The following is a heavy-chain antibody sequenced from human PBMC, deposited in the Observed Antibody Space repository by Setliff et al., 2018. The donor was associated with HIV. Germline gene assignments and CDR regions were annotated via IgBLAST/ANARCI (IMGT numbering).Heavy chain of an antibody. CDR2: FSYRGGT. CDR3: ASLGQLTGYRN. D-gene: IGHD3-9*01. J-gene: IGHJ4*02. V-gene: IGHV4-59*02. Sequence: SETLSLTCAVSGVSVTSHFWSWIRQPPGKGLEWIGYFSYRGGTNSNPSLKSRVTISVDTSKNDVSLKMRSVTAADTAVYYCASLGQLTGYRNWGQGALVTVSS. CDR1: GVSVTSHF.